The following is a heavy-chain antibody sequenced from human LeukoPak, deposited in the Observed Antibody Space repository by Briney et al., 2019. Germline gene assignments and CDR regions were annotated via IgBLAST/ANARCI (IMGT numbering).Heavy chain of an antibody. CDR3: AKGTNYYGSGRESHFDY. CDR1: GFTFSSYW. J-gene: IGHJ4*02. CDR2: ISSSSSYI. V-gene: IGHV3-21*04. Sequence: GGSLRLSCAASGFTFSSYWMSWVRQAPGKGLEWVSSISSSSSYIYYADSVKGRFTISRDNSKNTLYVQMNSLRAEDTAVYYCAKGTNYYGSGRESHFDYWGQGTLVTVSS. D-gene: IGHD3-10*01.